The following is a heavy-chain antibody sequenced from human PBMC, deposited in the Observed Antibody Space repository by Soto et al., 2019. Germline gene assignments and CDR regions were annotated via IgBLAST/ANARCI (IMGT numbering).Heavy chain of an antibody. V-gene: IGHV3-23*01. CDR3: AKGGFGFGPVGYYYYGMDV. D-gene: IGHD3-10*01. CDR2: ISGSGGST. Sequence: GGSLRLSCADSGFIFSSYAMSWVRQAPGKGLEWVSAISGSGGSTYYADSVKGRFTISRDNSKNTLYLQMNSLRAEDTAVYYCAKGGFGFGPVGYYYYGMDVWGQGTTVTVSS. CDR1: GFIFSSYA. J-gene: IGHJ6*02.